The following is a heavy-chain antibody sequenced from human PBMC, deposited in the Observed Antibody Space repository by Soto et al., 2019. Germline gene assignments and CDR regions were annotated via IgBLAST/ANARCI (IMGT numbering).Heavy chain of an antibody. D-gene: IGHD3-10*01. V-gene: IGHV4-39*01. J-gene: IGHJ3*02. CDR1: GGSLSSSSYY. Sequence: SDTLSLTCTVSGGSLSSSSYYRGRIRQPPGKGLEWIGSIYYSGSTYYNPSLKSRVTISVDTSKNQFSLKLSSVTAADTAVYYCAKGGSGSYSNAFDIWAQGTMVNVSS. CDR3: AKGGSGSYSNAFDI. CDR2: IYYSGST.